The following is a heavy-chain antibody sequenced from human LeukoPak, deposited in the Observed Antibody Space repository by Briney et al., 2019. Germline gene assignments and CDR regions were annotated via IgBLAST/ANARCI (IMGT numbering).Heavy chain of an antibody. CDR2: INPSGGST. V-gene: IGHV1-46*01. CDR1: GYTFTSYY. J-gene: IGHJ6*03. D-gene: IGHD6-19*01. CDR3: ARDGYSSGPYYYYYMDA. Sequence: GASVKVSCKASGYTFTSYYMHWVRQAPGQGLEWMGIINPSGGSTSYAQKFQGRVTMTRDMSTSTVYMELSSLRSEDTAAYYCARDGYSSGPYYYYYMDAWGKGTTVTVSS.